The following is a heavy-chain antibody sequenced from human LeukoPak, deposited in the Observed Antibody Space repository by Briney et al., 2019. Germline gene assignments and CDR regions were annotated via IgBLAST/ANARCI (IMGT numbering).Heavy chain of an antibody. CDR3: ARDATMVPLYYYYYMDV. CDR2: ISRSGSTI. CDR1: GFTFSDYY. Sequence: KSGGSLRLSCEASGFTFSDYYMKWIRQAPGKGLEWVSYISRSGSTIYYADSVKGRFTISRDNAKNSLYLEMNSLRAEDTAVYYCARDATMVPLYYYYYMDVWGKGTTVTVSS. J-gene: IGHJ6*03. D-gene: IGHD3-10*01. V-gene: IGHV3-11*04.